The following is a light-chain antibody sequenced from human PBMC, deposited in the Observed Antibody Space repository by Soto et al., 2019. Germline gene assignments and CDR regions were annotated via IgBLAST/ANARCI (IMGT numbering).Light chain of an antibody. CDR2: AAS. CDR3: QQYYSYPRT. V-gene: IGKV1-8*01. CDR1: QGISSY. Sequence: AIRMTQSPSSFSASTGDRVTITCRASQGISSYLAWYQQKPGKAPKLLIYAASTFQSGVTSRFSGSGSGTDFTLTISCLQSEDIATYYCQQYYSYPRTFGQGTKVEIK. J-gene: IGKJ1*01.